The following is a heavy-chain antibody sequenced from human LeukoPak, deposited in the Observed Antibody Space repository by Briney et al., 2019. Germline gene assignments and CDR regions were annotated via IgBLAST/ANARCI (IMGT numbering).Heavy chain of an antibody. D-gene: IGHD2-2*01. CDR1: GFTFSSYA. Sequence: GGSLRLSCAASGFTFSSYAMSWVRQAPGKGLEWVSAISGSGGSTYYADSVKGRFTISRDNSKNMLYLQMNSLRAEDTAVYYCAKSTVVVPAAPYWFDPWGQGTLVTVSS. J-gene: IGHJ5*02. CDR2: ISGSGGST. V-gene: IGHV3-23*01. CDR3: AKSTVVVPAAPYWFDP.